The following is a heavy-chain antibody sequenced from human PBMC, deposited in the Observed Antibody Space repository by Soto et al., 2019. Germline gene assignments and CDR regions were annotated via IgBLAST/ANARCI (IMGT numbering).Heavy chain of an antibody. Sequence: VKVSCKVTGGTHSSYAITWVRQAPGQGLEWMGGIIPIFGTRDYAQKFQGRVTITADPSTSTAYLELSGLTSDDTAVYHCARDGSDYSTSGHYDPWGQGTLVTVSS. J-gene: IGHJ5*02. CDR3: ARDGSDYSTSGHYDP. CDR2: IIPIFGTR. V-gene: IGHV1-69*01. CDR1: GGTHSSYA. D-gene: IGHD3-22*01.